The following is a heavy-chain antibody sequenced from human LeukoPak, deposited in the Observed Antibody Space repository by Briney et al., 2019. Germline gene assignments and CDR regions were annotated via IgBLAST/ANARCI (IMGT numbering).Heavy chain of an antibody. CDR1: GFTFNNYG. V-gene: IGHV3-30*18. D-gene: IGHD3-10*01. CDR3: AKASGRYFGSGSYSFDY. CDR2: ISYDGSNK. J-gene: IGHJ4*02. Sequence: GGSLRLSCAASGFTFNNYGMHWVRQAPGKGLEWVAVISYDGSNKYYAGSVKGRFTISRDNSKNTLYLQMNSLRAEDTAVYYCAKASGRYFGSGSYSFDYWGQGTLVTVSS.